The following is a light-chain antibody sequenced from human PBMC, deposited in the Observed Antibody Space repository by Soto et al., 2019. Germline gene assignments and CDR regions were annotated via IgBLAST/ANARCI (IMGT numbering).Light chain of an antibody. CDR3: QHRSNRPPGIT. CDR1: QGVSSY. V-gene: IGKV3-11*01. CDR2: DAS. Sequence: EILLTQSPGTLSLSPGETATLSCRASQGVSSYLAWYQKIPGQAPRLPIYDASTRATGIPARFSGSGSGTDFTLTISSLEPEDFAVYYCQHRSNRPPGITFGQGTRLEIK. J-gene: IGKJ5*01.